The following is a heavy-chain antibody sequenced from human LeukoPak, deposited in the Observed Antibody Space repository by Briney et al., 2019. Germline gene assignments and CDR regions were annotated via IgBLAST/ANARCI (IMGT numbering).Heavy chain of an antibody. Sequence: GGSLRLSCAGSGFTFRSYWMHWVRQDPGKGLEWVSAITGSGGRTYYADSVKGRFTISRDNSKNTLYLQMNSLRAEDTAVYYCAKGGIRYYYDSSGYYYFDYWGQGTLVTVSS. CDR1: GFTFRSYW. CDR2: ITGSGGRT. D-gene: IGHD3-22*01. J-gene: IGHJ4*02. CDR3: AKGGIRYYYDSSGYYYFDY. V-gene: IGHV3-23*01.